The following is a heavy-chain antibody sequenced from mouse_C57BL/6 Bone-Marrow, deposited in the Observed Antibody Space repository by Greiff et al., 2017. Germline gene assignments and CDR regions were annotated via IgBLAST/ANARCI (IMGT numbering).Heavy chain of an antibody. J-gene: IGHJ2*01. Sequence: ESGAELARPGASVKLSCKASGYTFTSYGISWVKQRTGQGLEWIGEIYPRSGNTYYNEKFKGKATLTADTSSSTAYVELRSLTSEDSAVYFCAGEDWTGGDYWGQGTTLTVSS. D-gene: IGHD1-1*02. CDR1: GYTFTSYG. V-gene: IGHV1-81*01. CDR3: AGEDWTGGDY. CDR2: IYPRSGNT.